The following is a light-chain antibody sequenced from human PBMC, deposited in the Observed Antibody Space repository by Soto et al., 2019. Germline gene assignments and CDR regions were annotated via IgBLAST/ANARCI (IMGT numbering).Light chain of an antibody. CDR1: QSVSSY. CDR2: DAS. Sequence: DIVMTQSPATLSVSQGERATLSCRASQSVSSYLAWYQQKPGQAPRLLIYDASNRATGIPDRFSGSGSGTDFTLTISRQEPEDFAVYYCQQYGSSPSITFGQGTRLEI. J-gene: IGKJ5*01. CDR3: QQYGSSPSIT. V-gene: IGKV3-20*01.